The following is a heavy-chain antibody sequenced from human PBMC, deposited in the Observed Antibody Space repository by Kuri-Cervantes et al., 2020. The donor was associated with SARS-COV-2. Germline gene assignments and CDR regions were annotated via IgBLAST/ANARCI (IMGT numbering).Heavy chain of an antibody. CDR2: IIPIFGTA. V-gene: IGHV1-69*06. CDR1: GGTFSSYA. Sequence: SVKVSCKASGGTFSSYAISWVRQAPGQGLEWMGGIIPIFGTANYAQKFQGRVTITADTSTSTAYMELSSLRSEDTAVYYCARAKYGSGSYKYYYHYGMDVWGQGTTVTVSS. CDR3: ARAKYGSGSYKYYYHYGMDV. J-gene: IGHJ6*02. D-gene: IGHD3-10*01.